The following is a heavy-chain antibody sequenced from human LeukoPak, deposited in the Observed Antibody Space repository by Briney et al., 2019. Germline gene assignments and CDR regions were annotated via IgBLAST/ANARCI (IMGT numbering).Heavy chain of an antibody. CDR1: GLTFSSYG. D-gene: IGHD6-19*01. CDR3: ARIGSSGWLSWSAFDI. J-gene: IGHJ3*02. V-gene: IGHV3-33*01. Sequence: GGSLRLSCAASGLTFSSYGMHWVRQAPGKGLEWVAVIWYDGSNKYYADSVKGRFTISRDNSKNTLYLQMNSLRAEDTAVYYCARIGSSGWLSWSAFDIWGQGTMVTVSS. CDR2: IWYDGSNK.